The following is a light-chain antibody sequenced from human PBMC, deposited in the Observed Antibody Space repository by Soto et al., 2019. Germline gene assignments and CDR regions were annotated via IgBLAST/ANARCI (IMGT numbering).Light chain of an antibody. CDR3: QQYNNWPQT. Sequence: EIVLMQSPGTLSLSPGERATLSFMASQSVSNNYLAWYQQKPGQAPRLLIYGASSRATGIPDRFSGSGSGTDFTLTISRLEPEDFAVYYCQQYNNWPQTFGQGTKVDI. V-gene: IGKV3-20*01. CDR1: QSVSNNY. CDR2: GAS. J-gene: IGKJ1*01.